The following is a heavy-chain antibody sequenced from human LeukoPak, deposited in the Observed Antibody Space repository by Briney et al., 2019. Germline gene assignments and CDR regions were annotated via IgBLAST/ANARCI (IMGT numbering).Heavy chain of an antibody. CDR3: ARGEGWAVAGKYGELIFDY. CDR2: IIPIFGTA. V-gene: IGHV1-69*13. D-gene: IGHD6-19*01. J-gene: IGHJ4*02. CDR1: GGTFTSYA. Sequence: SVSVSCKPSGGTFTSYAISWVRQAPGQGRECRGGIIPIFGTANYAEKFQGRVTITADESTSTAYMELSSLRSEDTAVYYCARGEGWAVAGKYGELIFDYWGQGTLVTVSS.